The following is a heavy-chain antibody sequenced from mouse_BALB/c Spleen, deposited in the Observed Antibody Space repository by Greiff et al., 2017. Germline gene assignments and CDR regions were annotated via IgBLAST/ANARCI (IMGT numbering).Heavy chain of an antibody. D-gene: IGHD1-2*01. J-gene: IGHJ4*01. CDR1: GFTFSSYA. CDR3: ARGSTATWAMDY. V-gene: IGHV5-9-4*01. Sequence: EVKLVESGGGLVKPGGSLKLSCAASGFTFSSYAMSWVRQSPEKRLEWVAEISSGGSYTYYPDTVTGRFTISRDNAKNTLYLEMSSLRSEDTAMYYCARGSTATWAMDYWGQGTSVTVSS. CDR2: ISSGGSYT.